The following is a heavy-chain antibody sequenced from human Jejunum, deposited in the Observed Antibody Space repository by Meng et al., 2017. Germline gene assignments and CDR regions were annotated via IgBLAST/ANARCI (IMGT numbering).Heavy chain of an antibody. Sequence: QVQLRESGPGLVKPSGTLSVTCAVSGGSIGSGYGWSWVRQPPGKGLEWIGEIHHRGSTNYNPSLKSRLTIAVDKSKSQFSLKMNSVTAADTAVYYCARDTAGFGPWGQGTLVTVSP. CDR1: GGSIGSGYG. J-gene: IGHJ5*02. D-gene: IGHD6-13*01. CDR2: IHHRGST. V-gene: IGHV4-4*02. CDR3: ARDTAGFGP.